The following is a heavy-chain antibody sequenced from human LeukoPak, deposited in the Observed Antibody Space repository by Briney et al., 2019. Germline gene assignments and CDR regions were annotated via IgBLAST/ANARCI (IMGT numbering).Heavy chain of an antibody. Sequence: ASVNVSCKASGYTFTGYYMHLVRQAPGHGLEWMGWINPNSGGTNYAQKFQGMVTMTRDTSISTAYMELNRLRSDDTAVYYCARAKDGSGRGLYYFDYWGQGTLVTVSS. CDR3: ARAKDGSGRGLYYFDY. V-gene: IGHV1-2*02. D-gene: IGHD3-10*01. CDR1: GYTFTGYY. CDR2: INPNSGGT. J-gene: IGHJ4*02.